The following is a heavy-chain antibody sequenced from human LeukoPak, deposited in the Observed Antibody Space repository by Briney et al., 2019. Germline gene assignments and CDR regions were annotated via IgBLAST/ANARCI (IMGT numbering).Heavy chain of an antibody. J-gene: IGHJ4*02. CDR2: ISSSSSYI. V-gene: IGHV3-21*01. CDR1: GFTFSSYS. Sequence: GGSLRLSCAASGFTFSSYSMIWVRQAPGKGLEWVSSISSSSSYIYYADSVKGRFTISRDNAKNSLYLQMNSLRAEDTAVYYCARVAGGYNLFDYWGQGTLVTVSS. D-gene: IGHD5-24*01. CDR3: ARVAGGYNLFDY.